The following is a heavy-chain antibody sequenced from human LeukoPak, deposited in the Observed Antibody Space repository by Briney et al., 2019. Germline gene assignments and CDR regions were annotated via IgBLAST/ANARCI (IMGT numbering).Heavy chain of an antibody. V-gene: IGHV3-23*01. CDR3: AKGGSYYDFWSGHNARFDY. J-gene: IGHJ4*02. CDR2: ISGSGGST. Sequence: PGGSLRLSCAASGFTFSSYAMSWVRQAPGKGLEWVSAISGSGGSTYYADSVKGRFTISRDNSKNTLYLQMNSLRAEDTAVYYCAKGGSYYDFWSGHNARFDYWGQGTLVTVSS. D-gene: IGHD3-3*01. CDR1: GFTFSSYA.